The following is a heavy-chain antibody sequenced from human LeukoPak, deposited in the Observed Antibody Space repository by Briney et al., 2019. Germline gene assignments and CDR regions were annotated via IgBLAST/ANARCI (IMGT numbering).Heavy chain of an antibody. CDR3: TTYKMTTATADYYYYYYMDV. V-gene: IGHV3-15*01. D-gene: IGHD4-11*01. CDR1: GFTVSSNY. Sequence: SGGSLRLSCAASGFTVSSNYMSWVRQAPGKGLEWVGRIKSKTDGGTTDYAAPVKGRFTISRDDSKNTLYLQMNSLKTEDTAVYYCTTYKMTTATADYYYYYYMDVWGKGTTVTVSS. J-gene: IGHJ6*03. CDR2: IKSKTDGGTT.